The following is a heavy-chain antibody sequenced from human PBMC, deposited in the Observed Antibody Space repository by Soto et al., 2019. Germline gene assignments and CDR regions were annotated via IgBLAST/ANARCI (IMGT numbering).Heavy chain of an antibody. D-gene: IGHD6-13*01. CDR1: GFTFSSYS. CDR3: ARVFPGIAAAGKQGGKRFDY. CDR2: ISSSSSYI. V-gene: IGHV3-21*01. J-gene: IGHJ4*02. Sequence: GGSLRLSCAASGFTFSSYSMNWVRQAPGKGLEWVSSISSSSSYIYYADSVKGRFTISRDNAKNSLYLQMNSLRAEDTAVYYCARVFPGIAAAGKQGGKRFDYWGQGTLVTVSS.